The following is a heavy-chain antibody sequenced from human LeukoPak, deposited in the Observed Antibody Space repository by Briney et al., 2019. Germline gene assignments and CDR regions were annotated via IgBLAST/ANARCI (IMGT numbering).Heavy chain of an antibody. CDR3: AKTCVGGSCYDNWFDP. Sequence: ASVKVSCKASGYTFTSFGINWVRQAPGQGLEWMGWISAYHGHTNYPRELHSRLTMTTDTSTSTAYMELRSLRSDDTAVYYCAKTCVGGSCYDNWFDPWGQGTLVTVSS. V-gene: IGHV1-18*01. CDR2: ISAYHGHT. J-gene: IGHJ5*02. CDR1: GYTFTSFG. D-gene: IGHD2-15*01.